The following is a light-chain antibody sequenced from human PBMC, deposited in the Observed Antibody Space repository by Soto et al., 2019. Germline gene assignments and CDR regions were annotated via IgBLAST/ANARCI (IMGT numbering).Light chain of an antibody. Sequence: QHVLTQPASVSGSPGQSITISCSGTSSDVGGYNYVSWYQQHPGKAPKLMIYDVSNRPSGVSNRFSGSKSGNTASLTISGLQAEDEADYYCCSYTSSSTLVVFGGGTKLTVL. J-gene: IGLJ2*01. CDR1: SSDVGGYNY. V-gene: IGLV2-14*01. CDR3: CSYTSSSTLVV. CDR2: DVS.